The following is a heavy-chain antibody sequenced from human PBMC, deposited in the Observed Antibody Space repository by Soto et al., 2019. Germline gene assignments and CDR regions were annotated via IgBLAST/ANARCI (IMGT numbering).Heavy chain of an antibody. D-gene: IGHD3-16*01. J-gene: IGHJ4*02. Sequence: QVQLVQSGAEVKKPGASVKVSCKASGYSFADYYIHWVRQAPGQGLEWMGWVNPNSGGTNFAQKFRGRVTMTRDTSINTAYMELSRLRFDDAAVYFCARDRVTQITSSRFFDSWGQGTPVSVSS. V-gene: IGHV1-2*02. CDR1: GYSFADYY. CDR3: ARDRVTQITSSRFFDS. CDR2: VNPNSGGT.